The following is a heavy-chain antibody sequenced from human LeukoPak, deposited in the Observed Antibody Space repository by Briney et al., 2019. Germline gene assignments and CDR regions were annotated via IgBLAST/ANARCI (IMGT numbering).Heavy chain of an antibody. Sequence: GGSLRLSCAASGFTFSSYWMHWVRQAPGKGLVWVSRINGDGSGANYADSVKGRFTISRDNTKSTLYLQMNSLGAEDTAVYYCARDNRGMVAAYWGQGTLLTVSS. J-gene: IGHJ4*02. CDR3: ARDNRGMVAAY. CDR2: INGDGSGA. V-gene: IGHV3-74*01. CDR1: GFTFSSYW. D-gene: IGHD3-10*01.